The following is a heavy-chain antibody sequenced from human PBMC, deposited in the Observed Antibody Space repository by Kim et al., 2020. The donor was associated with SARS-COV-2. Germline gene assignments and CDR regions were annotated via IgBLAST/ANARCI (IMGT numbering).Heavy chain of an antibody. CDR3: ARDPLAAAAFMDV. Sequence: KHYQKFQGSVTITRDTSAGTAYMELSSLRSEDTAVYYCARDPLAAAAFMDVWGKGTTVTVSS. J-gene: IGHJ6*03. V-gene: IGHV1-3*01. D-gene: IGHD6-13*01.